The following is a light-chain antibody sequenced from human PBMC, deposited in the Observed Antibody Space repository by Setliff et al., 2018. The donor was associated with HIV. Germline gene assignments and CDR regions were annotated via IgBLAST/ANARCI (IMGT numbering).Light chain of an antibody. V-gene: IGLV2-14*01. Sequence: QSALTQPRSVSGSPGQSVTISCTGTSNDVGLYNFVSWYQQHPGKAPKLMIYEVSNRPSGVSNRFSGSKSAYTASLTISGLQAEDEADYYCCSYTSSNTHVFGTGTKVTVL. CDR3: CSYTSSNTHV. CDR2: EVS. CDR1: SNDVGLYNF. J-gene: IGLJ1*01.